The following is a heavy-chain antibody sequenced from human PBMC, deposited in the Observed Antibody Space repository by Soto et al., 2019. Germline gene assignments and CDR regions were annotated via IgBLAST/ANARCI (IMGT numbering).Heavy chain of an antibody. CDR3: ARDGKAAAGYYFDY. V-gene: IGHV3-48*02. J-gene: IGHJ4*02. D-gene: IGHD6-13*01. CDR2: ISSSSSTI. CDR1: GFTFSSYS. Sequence: GGSLRLSCAASGFTFSSYSRNWVRQAPGKGLEWVSYISSSSSTIYYADSVKARFPISRDNANNSLYLQMNSLRDEGTAVYYCARDGKAAAGYYFDYWGQRTMVTVSS.